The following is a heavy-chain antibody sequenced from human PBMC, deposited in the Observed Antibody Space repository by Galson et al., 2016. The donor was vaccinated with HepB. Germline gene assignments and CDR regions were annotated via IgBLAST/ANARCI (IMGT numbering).Heavy chain of an antibody. V-gene: IGHV4-39*01. CDR1: GDFFSGGSHY. CDR3: ARGRRGLDFLDH. J-gene: IGHJ3*01. CDR2: TVHDGSK. D-gene: IGHD5-12*01. Sequence: SETLSLTCIVPGDFFSGGSHYCAWIRQPPEKGLEWLALTVHDGSKYYTPSFRGRVTMSADMANHLFSLSLTSVTAADTALYYCARGRRGLDFLDHWGQGTMVTVSS.